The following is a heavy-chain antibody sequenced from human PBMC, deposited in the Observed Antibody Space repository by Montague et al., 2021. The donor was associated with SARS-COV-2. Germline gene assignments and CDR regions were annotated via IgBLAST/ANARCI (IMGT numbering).Heavy chain of an antibody. D-gene: IGHD6-13*01. CDR3: ARSVGASSSSWPLPPHFDY. J-gene: IGHJ4*02. CDR1: GDSVSSNRAA. V-gene: IGHV6-1*01. CDR2: TYYRSKWYN. Sequence: CAISGDSVSSNRAAWNWIRQSPSRGREWLGRTYYRSKWYNDYALSVKSRITINPDTSKNQFSLQLNSVTPEDTAVYYCARSVGASSSSWPLPPHFDYWGQGTLVTVSS.